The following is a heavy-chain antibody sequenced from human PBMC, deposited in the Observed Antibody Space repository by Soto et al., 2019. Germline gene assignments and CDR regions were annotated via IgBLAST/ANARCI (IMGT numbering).Heavy chain of an antibody. Sequence: SETLSLTCSVSGGSISISSYYWGWVRQPPGKGLEWIASMYYSGGTYYNPSLKSRATISVDKSKNQFSLKLTSATAADTAVYYCARLDRFLEYFNHWGQGTLVTVS. D-gene: IGHD3-3*01. CDR1: GGSISISSYY. CDR2: MYYSGGT. J-gene: IGHJ1*01. V-gene: IGHV4-39*01. CDR3: ARLDRFLEYFNH.